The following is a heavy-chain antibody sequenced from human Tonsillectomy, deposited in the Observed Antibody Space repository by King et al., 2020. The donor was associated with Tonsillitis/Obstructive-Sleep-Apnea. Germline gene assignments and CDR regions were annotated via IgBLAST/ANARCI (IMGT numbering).Heavy chain of an antibody. CDR1: GYTFSSYG. J-gene: IGHJ6*02. CDR3: ARDGYHYGVDYCYGMDV. CDR2: ISAYNGNT. D-gene: IGHD5-18*01. Sequence: QLVQSGAEVKKPGASVKVSCKASGYTFSSYGISWVRQAPGQGLEWMGWISAYNGNTNYAQKLQGRVTMTTDTSTSTAYMEVRSLRSDDTAEYYWARDGYHYGVDYCYGMDVWGQGTTVTVSS. V-gene: IGHV1-18*04.